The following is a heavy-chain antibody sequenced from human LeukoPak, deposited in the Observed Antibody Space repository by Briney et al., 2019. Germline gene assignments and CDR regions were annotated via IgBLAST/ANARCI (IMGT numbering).Heavy chain of an antibody. CDR1: GFTFSSYG. CDR2: IRYDGSNK. D-gene: IGHD2-8*01. Sequence: PGGSLRLSCAASGFTFSSYGMHWVRQAPGKGLEWVAFIRYDGSNKYYADSVKGRFTISRDNSKNTLYLQMNSLRAEDTAVYYCAKDRCSNGIGCYYYYMDVWGKGTTVTIYS. V-gene: IGHV3-30*02. CDR3: AKDRCSNGIGCYYYYMDV. J-gene: IGHJ6*03.